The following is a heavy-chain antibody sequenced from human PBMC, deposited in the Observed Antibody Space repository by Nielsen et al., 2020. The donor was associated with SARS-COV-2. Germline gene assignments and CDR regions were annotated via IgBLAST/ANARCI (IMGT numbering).Heavy chain of an antibody. CDR3: ARSKGKRSIAARQHNYYGMDV. CDR1: VCTFISYS. V-gene: IGHV1-69*06. J-gene: IGHJ6*02. D-gene: IGHD6-6*01. Sequence: SSVNVSCMASVCTFISYSLIWVRQAPGQGLEWMGGIIPIFGTANYAQKFQGRVTITADKSTSTADMELSSLRSEDTAVYYCARSKGKRSIAARQHNYYGMDVWGQGTTVTVSS. CDR2: IIPIFGTA.